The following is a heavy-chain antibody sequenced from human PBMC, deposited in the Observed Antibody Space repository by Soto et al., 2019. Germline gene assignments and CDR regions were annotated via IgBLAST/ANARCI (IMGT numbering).Heavy chain of an antibody. Sequence: SETLSLTCTVSGGSISSSSYYWGWIRQPPGKGLEWIGSIYYSGSTYYNPSLKSRVTISVDTSKKQFSLKLSSVTAADTAVYYCARQGPSYADAFDISGQGTMVTVSS. J-gene: IGHJ3*02. CDR2: IYYSGST. CDR1: GGSISSSSYY. V-gene: IGHV4-39*01. CDR3: ARQGPSYADAFDI.